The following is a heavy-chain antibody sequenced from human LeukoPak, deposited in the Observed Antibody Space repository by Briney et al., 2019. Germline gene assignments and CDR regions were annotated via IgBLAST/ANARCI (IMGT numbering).Heavy chain of an antibody. D-gene: IGHD3-3*01. Sequence: SETLSLTCTVSGGSISSTNYYWSWIRQIPGKVLEWIGEINHSGSTNYNPSLKSRVTISVDTSKNQFSLKLSSVTAADTAVYYCARVNGFLEWLPSYFDYWGQGALVTVSS. V-gene: IGHV4-39*07. CDR3: ARVNGFLEWLPSYFDY. J-gene: IGHJ4*02. CDR1: GGSISSTNYY. CDR2: INHSGST.